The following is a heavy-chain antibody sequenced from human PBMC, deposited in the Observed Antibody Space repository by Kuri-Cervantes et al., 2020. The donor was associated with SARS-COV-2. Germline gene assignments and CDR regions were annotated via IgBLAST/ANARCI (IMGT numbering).Heavy chain of an antibody. CDR3: ASRYYDFWSGPDS. CDR2: IVVGSGNT. J-gene: IGHJ4*02. Sequence: SVKVSCKASGFTFTSSAMQWVRQARGQRLEWIGWIVVGSGNTNYAQKFQERVTITRDMSTSTAYMELSSLRSEDTAVYYCASRYYDFWSGPDSWGQGTLVNVSS. CDR1: GFTFTSSA. D-gene: IGHD3-3*01. V-gene: IGHV1-58*02.